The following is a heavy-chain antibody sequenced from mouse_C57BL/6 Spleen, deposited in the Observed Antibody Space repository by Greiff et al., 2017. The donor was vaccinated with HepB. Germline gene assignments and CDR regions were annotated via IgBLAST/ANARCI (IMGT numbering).Heavy chain of an antibody. V-gene: IGHV5-15*01. CDR2: ISNLAYSI. J-gene: IGHJ1*03. CDR1: GFTFSDYG. D-gene: IGHD1-1*01. Sequence: EVQLVESGGGLVQPGGSLKLSCAASGFTFSDYGMAWVRQAPRKGPEWVAFISNLAYSIYYADTVTGRFPISRENAKNTLYLEMSSLRSEDTAMYYCARQGYYYGSSDWYFDVWGTGTTVTVSS. CDR3: ARQGYYYGSSDWYFDV.